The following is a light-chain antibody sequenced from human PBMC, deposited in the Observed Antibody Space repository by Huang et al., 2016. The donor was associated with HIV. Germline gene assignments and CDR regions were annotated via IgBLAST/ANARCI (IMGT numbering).Light chain of an antibody. J-gene: IGKJ4*01. Sequence: EIVLTQSPATLSLSPGERATLPCRASQNVTDSLAWYRQKTGQATSLLIYRAANRATGTPARFSGSGSGTDFTLTISSLEPEDFAIYYCQERIQWPRLTFGGGTKVEIK. CDR2: RAA. CDR3: QERIQWPRLT. V-gene: IGKV3-11*01. CDR1: QNVTDS.